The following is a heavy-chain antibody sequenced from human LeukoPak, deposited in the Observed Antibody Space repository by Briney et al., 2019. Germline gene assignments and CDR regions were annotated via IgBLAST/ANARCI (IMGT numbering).Heavy chain of an antibody. V-gene: IGHV3-74*01. CDR1: GFTFSSYW. D-gene: IGHD4-23*01. CDR2: INSDGSST. CDR3: ARATRVTPNY. Sequence: GGSLRLSCAASGFTFSSYWMHWVRQAPGKGLVWVSHINSDGSSTTYADSVKGRFTISRDNAKNTLYLQMSSLRAEDTAVYYCARATRVTPNYWGQGTLVTVSS. J-gene: IGHJ4*02.